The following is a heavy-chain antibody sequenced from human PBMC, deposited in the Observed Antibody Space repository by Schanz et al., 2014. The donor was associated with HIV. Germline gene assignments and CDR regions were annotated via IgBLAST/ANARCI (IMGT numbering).Heavy chain of an antibody. J-gene: IGHJ6*02. CDR3: AKGSSLWSFYYGMDV. V-gene: IGHV3-30*18. Sequence: QVQLVESGGGVVQPGRSLRLSCAASGFTFSSYGMHWVRQAPGKGLEWGAVISYDGSNKYYADSVKGRFTISRDNSKNTLYLQMNSLRAEDTAVYYCAKGSSLWSFYYGMDVWGQGTTVTVS. D-gene: IGHD3-10*01. CDR2: ISYDGSNK. CDR1: GFTFSSYG.